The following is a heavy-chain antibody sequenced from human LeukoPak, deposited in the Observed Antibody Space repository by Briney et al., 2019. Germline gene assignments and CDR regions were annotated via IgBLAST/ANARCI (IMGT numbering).Heavy chain of an antibody. D-gene: IGHD7-27*01. V-gene: IGHV3-7*01. Sequence: GGSLRLSCAASGFPFNSFFLNWVRLTPGRELEWVACISQDGSETFYMDSVRGRFIISRDSTKNSLYLQMDSLRAEDTAVYFCVRDLGHSRHYFEYWGQGALVTVSS. J-gene: IGHJ4*02. CDR3: VRDLGHSRHYFEY. CDR2: ISQDGSET. CDR1: GFPFNSFF.